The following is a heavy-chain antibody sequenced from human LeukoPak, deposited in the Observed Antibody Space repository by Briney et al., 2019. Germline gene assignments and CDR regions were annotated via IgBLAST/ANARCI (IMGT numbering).Heavy chain of an antibody. CDR1: GFTFSSYG. J-gene: IGHJ4*02. CDR2: IWYDGSNK. V-gene: IGHV3-33*01. Sequence: GGSLRLSCAAPGFTFSSYGMHWVRQAPGKGLGRVAVIWYDGSNKYYADSVKGRFTISRDNSKNTLYLQMNSLRAEDTAVYYCARDGERVSIAAAGTTFLDYWGQGTLVTVSS. D-gene: IGHD6-13*01. CDR3: ARDGERVSIAAAGTTFLDY.